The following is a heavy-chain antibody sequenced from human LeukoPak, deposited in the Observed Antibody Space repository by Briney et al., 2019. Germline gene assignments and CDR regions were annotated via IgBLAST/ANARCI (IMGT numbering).Heavy chain of an antibody. D-gene: IGHD2-15*01. J-gene: IGHJ4*02. CDR1: GFTFSTYG. CDR2: ISSTSSTI. Sequence: GGSLRLSCAASGFTFSTYGMNWVRQAPGKGLEWVSFISSTSSTIYYADSVKGRFTISRDNAKNSLYLQMNSLRAEDTAVYYCARDIVVVVATDYYYDYWGQGTLVTVSS. CDR3: ARDIVVVVATDYYYDY. V-gene: IGHV3-48*01.